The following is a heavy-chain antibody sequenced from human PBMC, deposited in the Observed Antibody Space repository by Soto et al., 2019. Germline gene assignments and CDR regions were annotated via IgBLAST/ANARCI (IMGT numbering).Heavy chain of an antibody. Sequence: QVQLVQSGAEVKKPGSSVKVSCKASGGTFSSYAISWVRQAPGQGLEWMGGIIPIFGTANYAQKFQGRVTITADESTSTAYMERSSLRSEDTAVDYCARNPPGNHGMDGWGQGATVTVAS. CDR2: IIPIFGTA. V-gene: IGHV1-69*01. J-gene: IGHJ6*02. CDR3: ARNPPGNHGMDG. CDR1: GGTFSSYA.